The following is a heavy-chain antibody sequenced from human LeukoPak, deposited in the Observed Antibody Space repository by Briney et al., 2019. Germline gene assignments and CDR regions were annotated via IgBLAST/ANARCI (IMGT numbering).Heavy chain of an antibody. CDR2: IIPILGIA. D-gene: IGHD6-13*01. CDR1: GGTFSSYA. Sequence: SVKVSCKASGGTFSSYAISWVRQAPGQGLEWMGRIIPILGIANYAQKFQGRVTITADKSTSTAYMELSSLRSEDTAVYYCASRREQQLVPPKVDWGQGTLVTVSS. J-gene: IGHJ4*02. CDR3: ASRREQQLVPPKVD. V-gene: IGHV1-69*04.